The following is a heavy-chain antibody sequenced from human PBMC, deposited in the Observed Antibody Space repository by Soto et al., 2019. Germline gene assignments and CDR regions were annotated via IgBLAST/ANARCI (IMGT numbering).Heavy chain of an antibody. CDR1: GGSISSYY. V-gene: IGHV4-59*08. D-gene: IGHD2-2*01. Sequence: QVQLQESGPGLVKPSETLSLTCTVSGGSISSYYWSWIRQPPGKGLEWIGYIYYSGSTNYNPSLTSRVTISVDTSKNQFSLKLSSVTAADTAVYYCARRPYCSSTSCYGWFDPWRQGTLVTVSS. CDR2: IYYSGST. CDR3: ARRPYCSSTSCYGWFDP. J-gene: IGHJ5*02.